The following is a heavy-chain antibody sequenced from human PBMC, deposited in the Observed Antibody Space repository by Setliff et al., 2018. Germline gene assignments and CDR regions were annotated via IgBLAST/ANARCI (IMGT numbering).Heavy chain of an antibody. V-gene: IGHV4-61*01. CDR2: ISYIGNT. CDR3: ARGPPGYNPYHWFDP. Sequence: SETLSLTCTVSGASVRSGPYYWSWIRQPPGRGLEWIGFISYIGNTNYNPSLKSRITISLDTSKNQFSLKVNSVTAADTAVYYCARGPPGYNPYHWFDPWGQGTLVTVSS. D-gene: IGHD5-12*01. CDR1: GASVRSGPYY. J-gene: IGHJ5*02.